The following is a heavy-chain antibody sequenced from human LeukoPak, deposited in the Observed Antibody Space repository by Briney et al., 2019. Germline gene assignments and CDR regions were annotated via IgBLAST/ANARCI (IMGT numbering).Heavy chain of an antibody. D-gene: IGHD6-19*01. V-gene: IGHV3-23*01. CDR2: LSATVSDGGA. J-gene: IGHJ4*02. CDR3: AKNRGKGAVSGTGEIDY. Sequence: GGSLRLSCAASAFTFSNYAMSWVRQAPGKGLEWVSTLSATVSDGGAYYADSVKGRFTISRGNSKNTLHLQMNSLRDEDTAMYYCAKNRGKGAVSGTGEIDYWGQGTLVTVSS. CDR1: AFTFSNYA.